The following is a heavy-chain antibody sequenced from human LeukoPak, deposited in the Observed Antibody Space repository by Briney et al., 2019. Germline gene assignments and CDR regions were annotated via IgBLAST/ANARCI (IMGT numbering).Heavy chain of an antibody. Sequence: QPGGSLRLSCAASDFTVSSNSISWARQAQGKGLEWVSVTYSSGSTHYADSVKGRFTISRDSSKNKLYLQMNSLRAEDTAVYYCATESYGGAWGQGTLVTVSS. CDR2: TYSSGST. CDR3: ATESYGGA. J-gene: IGHJ4*02. D-gene: IGHD1-26*01. CDR1: DFTVSSNS. V-gene: IGHV3-53*01.